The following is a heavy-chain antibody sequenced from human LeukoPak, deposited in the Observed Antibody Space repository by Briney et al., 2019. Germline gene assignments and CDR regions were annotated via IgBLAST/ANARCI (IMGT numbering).Heavy chain of an antibody. D-gene: IGHD4-17*01. Sequence: PSETLSLTCTVSGGSISSGDYYWSWIRQPPGKGLEWIGYIYYSGSTYYNPSLKSRVTISVDTSKNQFSLKLSSVTAAGTAVYYCARGDGDYHNGMDVWGKGTTVTVSS. V-gene: IGHV4-30-4*01. J-gene: IGHJ6*04. CDR3: ARGDGDYHNGMDV. CDR2: IYYSGST. CDR1: GGSISSGDYY.